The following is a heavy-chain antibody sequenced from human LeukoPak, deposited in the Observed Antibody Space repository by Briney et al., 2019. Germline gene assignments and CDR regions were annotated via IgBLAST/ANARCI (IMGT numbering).Heavy chain of an antibody. CDR3: ARGAEYYAIWRGYAGYSDY. CDR1: GYSISNGYY. V-gene: IGHV4-38-2*02. J-gene: IGHJ4*02. D-gene: IGHD3-3*01. Sequence: SETLSITCTVSGYSISNGYYWGWIRQPPGKGLEWVGSICHRGSTYYNPSLRSRVTISLDRSKKKFSLKLTSVTAADTAVYFCARGAEYYAIWRGYAGYSDYWGQGISVTVSS. CDR2: ICHRGST.